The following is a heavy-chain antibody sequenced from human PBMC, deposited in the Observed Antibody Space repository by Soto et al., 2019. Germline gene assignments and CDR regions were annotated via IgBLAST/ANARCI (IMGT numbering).Heavy chain of an antibody. CDR2: IFSNDEK. CDR1: GFSLSNARMG. J-gene: IGHJ6*02. CDR3: ARMPIPATYYDFWSGYSYYYSGMDV. Sequence: SGPTLVNPTETLTLTCTVSGFSLSNARMGVSWIRQPPGKALEWLAHIFSNDEKSYSTSLKSRLTISKDTSKSQVVLTMTNMDPVDTATYYCARMPIPATYYDFWSGYSYYYSGMDVWGQGTTLTVSS. D-gene: IGHD3-3*01. V-gene: IGHV2-26*01.